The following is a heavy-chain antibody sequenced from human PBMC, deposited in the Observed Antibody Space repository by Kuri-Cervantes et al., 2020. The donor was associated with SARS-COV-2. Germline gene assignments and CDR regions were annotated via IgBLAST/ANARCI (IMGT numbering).Heavy chain of an antibody. J-gene: IGHJ4*02. CDR2: IKQDGSEK. V-gene: IGHV3-7*03. D-gene: IGHD2-15*01. CDR3: ASSRGRSGGSCCRGAFDY. Sequence: GESLKISCAASGFTFSSYWMSWVRQAPGKGLEWVANIKQDGSEKYYVDSVKGRFTISRDNAKNSLYLQMNSLRAEDTAVYYCASSRGRSGGSCCRGAFDYWGQGTLVTVSS. CDR1: GFTFSSYW.